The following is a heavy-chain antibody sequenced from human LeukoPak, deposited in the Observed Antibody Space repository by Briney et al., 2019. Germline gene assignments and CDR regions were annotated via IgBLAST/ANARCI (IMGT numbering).Heavy chain of an antibody. D-gene: IGHD6-25*01. CDR1: GYTFTSYG. J-gene: IGHJ4*02. Sequence: ASVKVSSKASGYTFTSYGISCVRHDPGQRLEWMGWISAYNGNTNYAQKLQGRVTMTTDTSTSTAYMELRSLRSDDTAVYYCAGNPTAAAKYYFDDWGEGTLVTVSS. V-gene: IGHV1-18*01. CDR3: AGNPTAAAKYYFDD. CDR2: ISAYNGNT.